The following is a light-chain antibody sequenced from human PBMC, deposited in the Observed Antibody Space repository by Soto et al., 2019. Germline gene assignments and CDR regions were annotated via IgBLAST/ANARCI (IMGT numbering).Light chain of an antibody. CDR2: EGS. CDR1: SNDVGFYNL. J-gene: IGLJ1*01. CDR3: FSYSTSGTYV. V-gene: IGLV2-23*01. Sequence: QSALTQPASVSGSPGQSITISCSGTSNDVGFYNLVSWYQQYPDKVPKLMIFEGSKRPAGVSNRFSGSKSDNTASLTISGLQAEDEADYYCFSYSTSGTYVFGTGTKLTVL.